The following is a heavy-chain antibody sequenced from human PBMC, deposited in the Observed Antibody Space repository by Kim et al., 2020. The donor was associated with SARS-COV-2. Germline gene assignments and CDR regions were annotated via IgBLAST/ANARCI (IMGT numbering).Heavy chain of an antibody. J-gene: IGHJ6*02. D-gene: IGHD6-13*01. CDR2: INWKGGST. CDR3: AREAVIAAGGAVYYYDMDV. CDR1: GFILDDYG. V-gene: IGHV3-20*04. Sequence: GGSLRLSCAASGFILDDYGMSWVRQAPGKGLEWISGINWKGGSTGYADSVKGRFTISSDSAKNSLYLQMNSLRVEDTAVYYCAREAVIAAGGAVYYYDMDVWGQGTTVTVSS.